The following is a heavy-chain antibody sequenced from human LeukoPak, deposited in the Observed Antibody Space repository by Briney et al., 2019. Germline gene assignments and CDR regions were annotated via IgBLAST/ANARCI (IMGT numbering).Heavy chain of an antibody. CDR2: IHSGGST. J-gene: IGHJ4*02. Sequence: GGSLRLSCAASGFTVSSNYMSWVRQAPGKGLEWVSVIHSGGSTYYSDSVKGRFTISRDNSKNTLYLQMNGLRAEETAVYYCAKAGTITMIVVIPPGGYWGQGTLVTVSS. CDR3: AKAGTITMIVVIPPGGY. V-gene: IGHV3-53*01. D-gene: IGHD3-22*01. CDR1: GFTVSSNY.